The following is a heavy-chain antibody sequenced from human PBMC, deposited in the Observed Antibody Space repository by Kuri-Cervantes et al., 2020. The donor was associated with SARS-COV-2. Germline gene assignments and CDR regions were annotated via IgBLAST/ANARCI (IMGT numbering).Heavy chain of an antibody. V-gene: IGHV3-11*04. J-gene: IGHJ4*02. D-gene: IGHD1-26*01. Sequence: GGSLRPSCAASGLTFSDYYMSWIRQAPGKGLEWVSYISSSGSTIYYADSVKGRFTISRDNAKNSLYLQMNSLRAEDTAVYYCARDSPLVGVTWNYFDYWGQGTLVTVSS. CDR2: ISSSGSTI. CDR1: GLTFSDYY. CDR3: ARDSPLVGVTWNYFDY.